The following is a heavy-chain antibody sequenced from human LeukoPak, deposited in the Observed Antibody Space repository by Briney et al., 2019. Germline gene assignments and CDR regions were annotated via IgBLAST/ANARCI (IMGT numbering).Heavy chain of an antibody. Sequence: GGSLRLSCAASGFTFTTYWMSWVRQAPGKGLEWVANIKQDGTEKYYVDSVKGRFTISRDNAKNSLYLQMNSLRAEDTAVYYCARARRRELFDYWGQGTLVTVSS. D-gene: IGHD1-26*01. J-gene: IGHJ4*02. CDR2: IKQDGTEK. V-gene: IGHV3-7*04. CDR1: GFTFTTYW. CDR3: ARARRRELFDY.